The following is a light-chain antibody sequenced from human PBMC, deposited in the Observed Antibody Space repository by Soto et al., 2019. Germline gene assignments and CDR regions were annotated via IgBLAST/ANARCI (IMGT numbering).Light chain of an antibody. J-gene: IGLJ2*01. Sequence: SYELTRPPSVSVSPGQTASITCSGDKLGDKYACWYQQKPGQSPVLVIYQDSKRPSGIPERFSGSNSGNTATLTISGTQAMDEADYYCQAWDSSTAVFGVGTKLTVL. CDR2: QDS. CDR1: KLGDKY. V-gene: IGLV3-1*01. CDR3: QAWDSSTAV.